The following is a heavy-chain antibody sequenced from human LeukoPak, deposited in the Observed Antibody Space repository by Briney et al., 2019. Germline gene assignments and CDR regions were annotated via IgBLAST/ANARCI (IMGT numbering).Heavy chain of an antibody. D-gene: IGHD7-27*01. CDR3: ARERQAFNWDDAFDI. V-gene: IGHV1-69*13. CDR1: VGTFSSYA. CDR2: SIPIFCTA. Sequence: SVKVSCKASVGTFSSYAIRGVRQAPGQGLEGMGGSIPIFCTANYAQKFQGRVTITADESTSTAYMELSSLRAEDTAVYYCARERQAFNWDDAFDIWGQGTMVTVSS. J-gene: IGHJ3*02.